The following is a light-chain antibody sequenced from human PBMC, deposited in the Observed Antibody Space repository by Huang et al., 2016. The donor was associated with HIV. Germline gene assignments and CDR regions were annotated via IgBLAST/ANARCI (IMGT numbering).Light chain of an antibody. J-gene: IGKJ2*01. CDR3: QQYDNSPYT. V-gene: IGKV3-15*01. Sequence: EIVMTQSPVTLSVSPGERATLSCRASQTVSTSLAWYQKKPGQAPRLLIYGASTRATGIPARFTGSWSGADFTLNISSLQSEDFAVYYCQQYDNSPYTFGQGTKLEIK. CDR2: GAS. CDR1: QTVSTS.